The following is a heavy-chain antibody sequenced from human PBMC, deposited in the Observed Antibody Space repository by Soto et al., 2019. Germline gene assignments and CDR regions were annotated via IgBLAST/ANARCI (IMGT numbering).Heavy chain of an antibody. J-gene: IGHJ6*02. CDR2: IIPIPGTA. CDR3: ARSQGSSTSLEIYYYYYYGMDV. D-gene: IGHD2-2*01. Sequence: QVQLVQSGAEVKKPGSSVKVSCKASGGTFSSYAISWVRQAPGQGLEWMGGIIPIPGTANYAQKFQGRVTIPADESTSTAYMELSSLRSDDTAVYYCARSQGSSTSLEIYYYYYYGMDVWGQGTTVTVSS. V-gene: IGHV1-69*01. CDR1: GGTFSSYA.